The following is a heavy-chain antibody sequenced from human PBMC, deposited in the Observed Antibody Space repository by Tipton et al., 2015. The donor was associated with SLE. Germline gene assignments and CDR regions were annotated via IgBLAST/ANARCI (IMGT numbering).Heavy chain of an antibody. V-gene: IGHV4-59*12. Sequence: TLSLTCTVSGGSISSYYWSWIRQPPGKGLEWIGYIYYSGSTNYNPSLKSRVTISVDTSKNQFSLKLSSVTAADTAVYYCAREPLYYYDSSGYYYRYYYYYMDVWGKGTTVTVSS. CDR3: AREPLYYYDSSGYYYRYYYYYMDV. CDR2: IYYSGST. CDR1: GGSISSYY. D-gene: IGHD3-22*01. J-gene: IGHJ6*03.